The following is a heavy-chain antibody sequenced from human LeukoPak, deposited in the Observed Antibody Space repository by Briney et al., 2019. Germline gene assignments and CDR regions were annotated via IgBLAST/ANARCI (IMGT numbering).Heavy chain of an antibody. D-gene: IGHD3-22*01. V-gene: IGHV3-53*01. CDR2: IYSGGST. J-gene: IGHJ4*02. Sequence: PGGSLRLSCAASGFTVSRNYMSWVRQAPGKGLEWVSVIYSGGSTYYADSVKGRFTISRDNSKNTLYLQMNSLKAEDTAVYYCAREYYDSSGYYYFDYWGQGTLVTVSS. CDR3: AREYYDSSGYYYFDY. CDR1: GFTVSRNY.